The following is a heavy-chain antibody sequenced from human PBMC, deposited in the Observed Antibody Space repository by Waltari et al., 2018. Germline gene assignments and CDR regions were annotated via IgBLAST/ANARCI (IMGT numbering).Heavy chain of an antibody. CDR2: INHSGIT. Sequence: QVQLQQWGAGLLKPSETLSLTCAVYGGSFSGYYWSWILQPPGKGLEWIGEINHSGITNYNPSLKSRVTISVDTSKNQFSLKLSSVTAADTAVYYCAGSAEGSNGMDVWGQGTTVTVSS. CDR1: GGSFSGYY. CDR3: AGSAEGSNGMDV. J-gene: IGHJ6*02. V-gene: IGHV4-34*01.